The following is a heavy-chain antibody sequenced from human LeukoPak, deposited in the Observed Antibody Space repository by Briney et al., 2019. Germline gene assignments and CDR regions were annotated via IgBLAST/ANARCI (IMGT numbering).Heavy chain of an antibody. CDR3: ARKQWLSPYYFDY. CDR1: GYSISSGYY. J-gene: IGHJ4*02. D-gene: IGHD6-19*01. V-gene: IGHV4-38-2*02. CDR2: IYHSGST. Sequence: TSETLSLTCTVSGYSISSGYYWGWIRQPPGKGLEWIGSIYHSGSTNYNPSLKSRVTISVDKSKNQFSLKLSSVTAADTAVYYCARKQWLSPYYFDYWGQGTLVTVSS.